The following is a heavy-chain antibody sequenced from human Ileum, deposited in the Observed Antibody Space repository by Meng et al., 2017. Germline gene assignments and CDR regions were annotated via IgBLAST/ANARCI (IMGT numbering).Heavy chain of an antibody. CDR3: AGDHMGSLDY. CDR2: AST. CDR1: GGSVSRAGYQ. D-gene: IGHD1-26*01. J-gene: IGHJ4*02. Sequence: QVHLQESGPGLVRPSETLSLICTVSGGSVSRAGYQWGWIRQPPGKGLEWIGYASTNYNPSLKSRVTISLDTSRNQFSLSLSSVTAADTAVYYCAGDHMGSLDYWGQGILVTVSS. V-gene: IGHV4-61*08.